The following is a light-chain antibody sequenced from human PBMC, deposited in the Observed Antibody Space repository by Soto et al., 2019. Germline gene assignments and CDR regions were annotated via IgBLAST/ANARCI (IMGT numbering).Light chain of an antibody. CDR1: QSVSSSY. J-gene: IGKJ4*01. Sequence: EMVLTQSPGTLSLSPGETATLSCRASQSVSSSYLAWYQQKPGQAPRLLIYGASSRATGIPDRFSGSGSGTDFTLTISRLEPEDFAVYYCQQYSSSPLTFGGGTKVDI. V-gene: IGKV3-20*01. CDR2: GAS. CDR3: QQYSSSPLT.